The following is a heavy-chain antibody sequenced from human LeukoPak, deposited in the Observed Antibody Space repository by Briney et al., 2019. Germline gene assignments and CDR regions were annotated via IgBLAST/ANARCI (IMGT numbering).Heavy chain of an antibody. J-gene: IGHJ5*02. CDR1: GYTFTGYY. V-gene: IGHV1-2*02. CDR2: INANSGGT. CDR3: ARCGHCDTISCYNWFDP. D-gene: IGHD2-2*03. Sequence: ASVKVSCKASGYTFTGYYMHWVRQAPGQGLEWMGWINANSGGTNHAQKFQGRVTMTRDTSISTAYMELSGLRSDDTAVYYCARCGHCDTISCYNWFDPWGQGTQVTVSS.